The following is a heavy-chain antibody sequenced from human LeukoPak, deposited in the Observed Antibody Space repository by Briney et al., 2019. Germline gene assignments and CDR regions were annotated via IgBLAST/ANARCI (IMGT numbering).Heavy chain of an antibody. J-gene: IGHJ5*02. Sequence: ASVKVSCKASGYTFTSYYMHWVRQAPGQGLEWMGIINPSGGSTSYAQKFQGRVTMTRDMSTSTVYMELSSLRSEDTAVYYCAREVNTAMVTTWFDPWGQGTLVTVSS. D-gene: IGHD5-18*01. V-gene: IGHV1-46*01. CDR1: GYTFTSYY. CDR3: AREVNTAMVTTWFDP. CDR2: INPSGGST.